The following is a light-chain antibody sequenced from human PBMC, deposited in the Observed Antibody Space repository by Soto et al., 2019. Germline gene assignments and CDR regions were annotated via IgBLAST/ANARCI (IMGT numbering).Light chain of an antibody. CDR3: QQYVRSPYT. J-gene: IGKJ2*01. CDR2: GAS. Sequence: EIVLTQSPDTLSLSPGERATLSCRASQIVDSNGLAWYQQKPGQAPRLLIYGASSMPGGIPDKFSGSGSGTDFTFTINRLDPEDFAVYYCQQYVRSPYTFAQGTKLEI. V-gene: IGKV3-20*01. CDR1: QIVDSNG.